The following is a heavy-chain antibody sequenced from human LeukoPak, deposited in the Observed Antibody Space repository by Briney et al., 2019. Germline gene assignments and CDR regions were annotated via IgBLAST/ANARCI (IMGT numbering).Heavy chain of an antibody. Sequence: PGGSERLSCAASGFTFSSYFMNWVRQAPGKGLEWVANIKHDGGETYYVDSVKGRFAISRDNAKNSLYLQMNGLRAEDTAVYYCARGLYYDSSAYFDFWGQGSLVTVSS. CDR3: ARGLYYDSSAYFDF. CDR1: GFTFSSYF. D-gene: IGHD3-22*01. J-gene: IGHJ4*02. V-gene: IGHV3-7*05. CDR2: IKHDGGET.